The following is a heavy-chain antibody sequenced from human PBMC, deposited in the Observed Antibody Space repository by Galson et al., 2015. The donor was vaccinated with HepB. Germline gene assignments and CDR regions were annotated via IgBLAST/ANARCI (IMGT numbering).Heavy chain of an antibody. CDR2: TYYRSKWSH. CDR1: GDSVSSNSAT. D-gene: IGHD6-19*01. J-gene: IGHJ4*02. Sequence: CAISGDSVSSNSATWNWIRQSPSRGLEWLGRTYYRSKWSHDYAVSVKSRITFNPDTSKNQFSLKLRSVTAADTAVYYCASFSSGWPYFFDYWGQGTLVTVSS. CDR3: ASFSSGWPYFFDY. V-gene: IGHV6-1*01.